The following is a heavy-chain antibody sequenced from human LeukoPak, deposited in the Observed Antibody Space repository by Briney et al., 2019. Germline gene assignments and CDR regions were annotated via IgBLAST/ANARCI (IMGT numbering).Heavy chain of an antibody. J-gene: IGHJ4*02. V-gene: IGHV4-39*01. CDR1: GGSISSSSYY. D-gene: IGHD6-6*01. Sequence: SETLSLTCTVSGGSISSSSYYWGWIRQPPGKGLEWIGSIYYSGSTYYNPSLKSRVTISVDTSKNQFSLKLSSVTAADTAVYYCASPEQLVTGESDYWGQGTLVTVSS. CDR2: IYYSGST. CDR3: ASPEQLVTGESDY.